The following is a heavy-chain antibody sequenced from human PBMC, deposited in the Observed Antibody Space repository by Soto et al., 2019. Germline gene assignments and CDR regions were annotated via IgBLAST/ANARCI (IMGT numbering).Heavy chain of an antibody. Sequence: QAPGKGLEWVSSISSSSSYIYYADSVKGRFIISRDNAKNSLYLQMNSLRAEDTAVYYCARDQPGYSYGYGLGYWGQGTLVTVSS. CDR2: ISSSSSYI. J-gene: IGHJ4*02. D-gene: IGHD5-18*01. V-gene: IGHV3-21*01. CDR3: ARDQPGYSYGYGLGY.